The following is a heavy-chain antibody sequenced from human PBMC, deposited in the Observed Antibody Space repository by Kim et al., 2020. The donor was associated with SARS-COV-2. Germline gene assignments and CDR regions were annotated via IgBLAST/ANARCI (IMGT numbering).Heavy chain of an antibody. V-gene: IGHV7-4-1*02. D-gene: IGHD6-13*01. CDR3: ARRAATHYWYFDL. J-gene: IGHJ2*01. Sequence: AQGFTGRFVFSLDTSVSTAYLQISSLKAEDTAVYYCARRAATHYWYFDLWGRGTLVTVSS.